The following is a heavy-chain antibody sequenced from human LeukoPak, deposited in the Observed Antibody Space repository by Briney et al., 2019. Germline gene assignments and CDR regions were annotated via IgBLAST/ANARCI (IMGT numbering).Heavy chain of an antibody. D-gene: IGHD6-19*01. J-gene: IGHJ4*02. V-gene: IGHV1-69*04. CDR2: IIPILGIA. CDR1: GGTFSSYA. Sequence: GASVKVSCKASGGTFSSYAISWVRQAPGQGLEWMGRIIPILGIANYAQKFQGRVTITADKSTSTAYMELSSLRSEDPAVYYCATLPQIAVAGFDYWGQGTLVTVSS. CDR3: ATLPQIAVAGFDY.